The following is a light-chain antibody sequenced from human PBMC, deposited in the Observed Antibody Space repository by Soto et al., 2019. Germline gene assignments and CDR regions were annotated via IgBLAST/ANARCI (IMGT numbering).Light chain of an antibody. J-gene: IGLJ3*02. CDR1: SSNIGSKT. Sequence: QSVLTQAPSASGTPGQRVTISCSGSSSNIGSKTVNWYQQVPGTAPKLLIYDNIKRPSGIPDRFSGSKSGTSATLVITGLQTGDEADYYCGTWESSRNWVFGGGTKLTVL. CDR2: DNI. V-gene: IGLV1-51*01. CDR3: GTWESSRNWV.